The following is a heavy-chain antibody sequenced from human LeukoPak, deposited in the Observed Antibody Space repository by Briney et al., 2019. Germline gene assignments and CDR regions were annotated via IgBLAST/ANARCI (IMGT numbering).Heavy chain of an antibody. D-gene: IGHD6-19*01. CDR2: SSPIFGTA. J-gene: IGHJ6*01. Sequence: SVKVSCKASGGIFSSYAISWVRRAPGQGLEWMGGSSPIFGTANHGQKFQGRVTITADESTGTANMELGSLRPEDTAVYDGARDRIAVAWPRFMDVRGQGTTVTVCS. CDR1: GGIFSSYA. CDR3: ARDRIAVAWPRFMDV. V-gene: IGHV1-69*01.